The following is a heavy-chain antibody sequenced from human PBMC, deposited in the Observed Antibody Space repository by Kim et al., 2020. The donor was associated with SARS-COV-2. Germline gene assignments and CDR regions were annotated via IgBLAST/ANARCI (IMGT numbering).Heavy chain of an antibody. CDR2: INHSGST. CDR1: GGSFSGYY. J-gene: IGHJ4*02. D-gene: IGHD3-9*01. CDR3: ARGSRGVILTGYYFY. V-gene: IGHV4-34*01. Sequence: SETLSLTCAVYGGSFSGYYWSWIRQPPGKGLEWIGEINHSGSTNYNPSLKSRVTISVDTSKNQFSLKLSSVTAADTAVYYCARGSRGVILTGYYFYWGQGTLVTVSS.